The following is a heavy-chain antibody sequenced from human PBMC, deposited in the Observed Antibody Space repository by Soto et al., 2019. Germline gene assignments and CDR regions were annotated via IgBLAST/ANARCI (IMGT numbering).Heavy chain of an antibody. Sequence: GASVKVSCKASGYTFTGYYMHWVRQAPGQGLEWMGWINPNSGGTNYAQKFQGWVTMTRDTSISTAYMELSRLRSDDTAVYYCARGSKQAVAYSFYWFDPWGQGTLVTVPQ. D-gene: IGHD6-19*01. J-gene: IGHJ5*02. V-gene: IGHV1-2*04. CDR1: GYTFTGYY. CDR2: INPNSGGT. CDR3: ARGSKQAVAYSFYWFDP.